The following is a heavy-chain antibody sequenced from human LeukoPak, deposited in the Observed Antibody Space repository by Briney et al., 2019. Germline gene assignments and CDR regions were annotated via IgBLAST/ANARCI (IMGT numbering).Heavy chain of an antibody. CDR3: ARDRGSGDGDFDY. V-gene: IGHV3-21*06. CDR1: GFTFNNYW. Sequence: GGSLRLSCAASGFTFNNYWMGWVRQAPGKGLEWVSSISSSSNYIYYADSVKGRFTISRDNAKNSVYLQMNSLRAEDTAVYYCARDRGSGDGDFDYWGQGILVTVSS. D-gene: IGHD1-26*01. J-gene: IGHJ4*02. CDR2: ISSSSNYI.